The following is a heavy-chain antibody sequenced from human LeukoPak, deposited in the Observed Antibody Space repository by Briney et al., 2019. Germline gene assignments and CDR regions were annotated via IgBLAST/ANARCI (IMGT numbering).Heavy chain of an antibody. CDR1: GITLSNYG. CDR2: ISDSGGRT. Sequence: GGSLRLSCVVSGITLSNYGMNWVRQAPGKGLEWVAGISDSGGRTNYADSVKGRFTISRDSTKNTLYLQMNSLRAEDTAVYFCAKRGVVIRVILVGFHKEAYYFDSWGQGALVTVSS. D-gene: IGHD3-22*01. J-gene: IGHJ4*02. CDR3: AKRGVVIRVILVGFHKEAYYFDS. V-gene: IGHV3-23*01.